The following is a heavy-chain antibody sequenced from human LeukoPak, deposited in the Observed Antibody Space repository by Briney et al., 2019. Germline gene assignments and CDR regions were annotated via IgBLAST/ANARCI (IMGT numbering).Heavy chain of an antibody. J-gene: IGHJ4*02. CDR3: ARDETFSYGSFGH. Sequence: PSETLSLTCAVSGYSISSGYYWGCIRQPPGKGLECIGSIYHGGSTYYNTFIKSRPTTSAGPSKHPTSLRLSSVTAAAPSVAYCARDETFSYGSFGHLGQGTLVTVSS. CDR2: IYHGGST. D-gene: IGHD5-18*01. CDR1: GYSISSGYY. V-gene: IGHV4-38-2*02.